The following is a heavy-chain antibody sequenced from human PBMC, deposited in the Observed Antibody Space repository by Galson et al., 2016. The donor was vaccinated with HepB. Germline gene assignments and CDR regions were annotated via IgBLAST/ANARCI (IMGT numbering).Heavy chain of an antibody. CDR3: ARLISGSYLADY. D-gene: IGHD1-26*01. J-gene: IGHJ4*02. CDR2: IFPGDSAA. Sequence: QSGAEVKKPGESLQISCTGSGYSFSKHWIGWVRQMPGKGLEWMGIIFPGDSAARYSPSFEGQVTMSADKSVSTAFLQWSGLTASDSAMYYCARLISGSYLADYWGQGTPITVSS. CDR1: GYSFSKHW. V-gene: IGHV5-51*01.